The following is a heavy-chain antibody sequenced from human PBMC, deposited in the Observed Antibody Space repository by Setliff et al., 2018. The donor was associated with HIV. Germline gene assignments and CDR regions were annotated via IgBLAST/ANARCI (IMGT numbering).Heavy chain of an antibody. V-gene: IGHV4-34*01. CDR3: AGLSDFLDY. CDR2: INDSGTS. Sequence: SETLSLTCAVYIRPFTGYYWSWIRQSPGKGLEWIGEINDSGTSNFNPSLKSRLNISVDASKNQFSLKLTSLTAADTAVYYCAGLSDFLDYWGLGNLVTVSS. D-gene: IGHD2-21*01. J-gene: IGHJ4*02. CDR1: IRPFTGYY.